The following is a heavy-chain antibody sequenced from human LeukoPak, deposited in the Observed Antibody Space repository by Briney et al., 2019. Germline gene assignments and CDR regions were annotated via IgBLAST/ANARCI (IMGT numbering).Heavy chain of an antibody. J-gene: IGHJ5*02. D-gene: IGHD3-22*01. CDR2: VSSSGSTI. CDR3: ARAHYPYYYDSSGYSP. Sequence: GGSLRLSCAASGFTFSSYEMNWARQAPGKGLEWVSYVSSSGSTIYYADSVKGRFTISRDNAKNSLYLQMNSLRAEDTAVYYCARAHYPYYYDSSGYSPWGQGTLVTVSS. CDR1: GFTFSSYE. V-gene: IGHV3-48*03.